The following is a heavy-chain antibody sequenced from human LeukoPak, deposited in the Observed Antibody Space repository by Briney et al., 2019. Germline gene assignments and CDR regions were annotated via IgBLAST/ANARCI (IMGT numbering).Heavy chain of an antibody. CDR1: GFTFSSYG. V-gene: IGHV3-30*18. CDR2: ISYDGSNK. J-gene: IGHJ4*02. CDR3: AKENWNLNKYFDY. D-gene: IGHD1-1*01. Sequence: GGSLRLSCAASGFTFSSYGMHWVRQAPGKGLEWVAVISYDGSNKYYADSVKGRFTISRDNSKNTLYLQMNSLRAEDTAVYYCAKENWNLNKYFDYWGQGTLVTVSS.